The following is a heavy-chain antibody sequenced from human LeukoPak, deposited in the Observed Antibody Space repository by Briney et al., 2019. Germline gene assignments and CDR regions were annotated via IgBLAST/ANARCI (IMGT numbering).Heavy chain of an antibody. CDR3: ARLRAPSVYYDILTGKGGFDY. Sequence: SQTLSLTCAISGDSVSSNSAAWNWIRQSPSRGLEWLGRTYYRSKWYNDYAVSVKSRITINPDTSKNQFSLQLNSVTAADTAVYYCARLRAPSVYYDILTGKGGFDYWGQGTLVTVSS. V-gene: IGHV6-1*01. CDR1: GDSVSSNSAA. J-gene: IGHJ4*02. CDR2: TYYRSKWYN. D-gene: IGHD3-9*01.